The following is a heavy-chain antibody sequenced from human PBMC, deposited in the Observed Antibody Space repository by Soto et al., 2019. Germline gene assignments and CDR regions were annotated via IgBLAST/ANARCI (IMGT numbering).Heavy chain of an antibody. V-gene: IGHV1-18*01. J-gene: IGHJ4*02. CDR3: AREGQLGY. D-gene: IGHD6-6*01. CDR1: GYTFSNYG. Sequence: QVQLVQSGAEVKKPGASVKVSCQASGYTFSNYGFSWVRQAPGQGLEWMGWISGYNGNTNYAERLQGRVTMTTDTSTSTAFMELKSLRYDDTAVYYCAREGQLGYWGQGTPVTVSS. CDR2: ISGYNGNT.